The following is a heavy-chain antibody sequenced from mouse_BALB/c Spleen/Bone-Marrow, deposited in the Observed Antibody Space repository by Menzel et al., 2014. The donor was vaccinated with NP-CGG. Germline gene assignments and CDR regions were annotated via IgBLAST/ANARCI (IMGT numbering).Heavy chain of an antibody. V-gene: IGHV5-4*02. J-gene: IGHJ4*01. CDR2: ISDGGSYT. CDR3: AREVSMDY. Sequence: EVNVVESGGGLVKPGGSLKLSCAASGFTFSDYYMYWVRQTPEKRLEWVATISDGGSYTYYPDSVKGRFTISRDNAKSNLFLQLSSLKSEDTAMYYCAREVSMDYWGQGTSVTVSS. CDR1: GFTFSDYY.